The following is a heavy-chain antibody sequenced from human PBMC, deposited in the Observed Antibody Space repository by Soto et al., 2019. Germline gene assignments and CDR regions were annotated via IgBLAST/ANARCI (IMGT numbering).Heavy chain of an antibody. CDR3: AKDWTTGSSSWYHYY. J-gene: IGHJ4*02. V-gene: IGHV3-23*01. D-gene: IGHD6-13*01. CDR2: ISGSGGST. CDR1: GFTFSSYA. Sequence: GGSLRLSCAASGFTFSSYAMSWVRQAPGKGLEWVSAISGSGGSTYYADSVKGRFTISGDNSKNTLYLQMNSLRAEDTAVYYCAKDWTTGSSSWYHYYWGQGTLVTVSS.